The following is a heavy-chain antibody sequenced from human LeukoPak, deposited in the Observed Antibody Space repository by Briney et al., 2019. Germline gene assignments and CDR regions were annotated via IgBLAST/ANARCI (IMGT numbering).Heavy chain of an antibody. J-gene: IGHJ4*02. CDR3: AREDYGDYGFDY. CDR1: GASVNTGTY. V-gene: IGHV4-61*02. CDR2: IYTSGST. D-gene: IGHD4-17*01. Sequence: PSETLSLTCTVSGASVNTGTYWTWIRQPAGKGLEWIGRIYTSGSTNYNPSLKSRVTISVDTSKNQFSLKLSSVTAADTAVYYCAREDYGDYGFDYWGQGTLVTVSS.